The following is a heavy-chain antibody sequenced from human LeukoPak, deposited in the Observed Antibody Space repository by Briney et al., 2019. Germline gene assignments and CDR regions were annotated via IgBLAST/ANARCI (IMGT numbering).Heavy chain of an antibody. CDR2: ISSSSGTI. D-gene: IGHD3-10*01. CDR1: GFTFSSYS. V-gene: IGHV3-48*04. CDR3: ARALSSSGSYYNVPY. J-gene: IGHJ4*02. Sequence: GGSLRLSCAASGFTFSSYSMNWVRQAPGKGLEWVSYISSSSGTIYYADSVKGRFTISRDNAKNSLYLQMNGLRAEDTAVYYCARALSSSGSYYNVPYWGQGTLVTVSS.